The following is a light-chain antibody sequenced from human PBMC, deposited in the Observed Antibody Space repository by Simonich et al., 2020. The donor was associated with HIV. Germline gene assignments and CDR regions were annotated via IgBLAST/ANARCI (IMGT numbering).Light chain of an antibody. V-gene: IGKV4-1*01. CDR1: QSVLYSSNNKNY. J-gene: IGKJ1*01. CDR2: WAS. Sequence: DIVMTQSPDSLVVSLGERATINCKSSQSVLYSSNNKNYLAWYQQKPEQPPNLLIYWASTRESGVPDRFSGSGSGTDFTLTISSLQAEDVAVYYCQQYYSTPPTFGQGTKVEIK. CDR3: QQYYSTPPT.